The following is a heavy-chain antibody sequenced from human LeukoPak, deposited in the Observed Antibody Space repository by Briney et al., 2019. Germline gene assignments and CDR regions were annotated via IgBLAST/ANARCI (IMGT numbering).Heavy chain of an antibody. V-gene: IGHV3-33*01. CDR2: IWYDGSNK. CDR3: ARGDRVGQPKYWFDP. J-gene: IGHJ5*02. CDR1: GFTFSSYG. Sequence: GGSLRLSCAASGFTFSSYGMHWVRQAPGKGLEWVAAIWYDGSNKYYADSVKGRFTISRDNSKNTLYLQMNSLRAEDTAVYYCARGDRVGQPKYWFDPWGQGTLVTVSS. D-gene: IGHD3-22*01.